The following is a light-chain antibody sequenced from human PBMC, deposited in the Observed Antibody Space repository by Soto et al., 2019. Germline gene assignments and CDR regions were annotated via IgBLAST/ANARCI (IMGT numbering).Light chain of an antibody. CDR2: GAS. J-gene: IGKJ1*01. V-gene: IGKV3-15*01. Sequence: ETGMTQSPVTLSVSPGERATLSCRASQGVNSDLARHQQKPGQAPRLLIYGASTRATGIPARFSGSGSGTEFTLTISSLQSEDFAVYYCHQYDNWPETFGQGTKVEIK. CDR3: HQYDNWPET. CDR1: QGVNSD.